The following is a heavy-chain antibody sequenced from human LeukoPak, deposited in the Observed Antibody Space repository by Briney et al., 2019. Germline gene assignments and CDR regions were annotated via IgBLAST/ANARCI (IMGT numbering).Heavy chain of an antibody. V-gene: IGHV3-30*02. Sequence: PGGSLRLSCAASGFTFSYYGMHWVRQAPGKGLEWVAFIRYDGSTKHYADSVKGRFTISRDNSKNTLYLQMNSLRAEDTAVYYCAKGPRSGSYYRNDYWGQGTLVTVSS. CDR1: GFTFSYYG. CDR3: AKGPRSGSYYRNDY. CDR2: IRYDGSTK. D-gene: IGHD3-10*01. J-gene: IGHJ4*02.